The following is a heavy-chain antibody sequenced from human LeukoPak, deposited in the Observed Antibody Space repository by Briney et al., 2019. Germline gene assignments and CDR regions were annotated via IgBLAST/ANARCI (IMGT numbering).Heavy chain of an antibody. CDR3: AREGHRFGELGFDP. D-gene: IGHD3-10*01. V-gene: IGHV4-61*02. CDR1: GGSISSGSYY. Sequence: SQTLSLTCTVSGGSISSGSYYWSWIRQPAGKGLEWIGRIYTSGSTNYNPSLKSRVTISVDTSKNQFSLKLSSVTAADTAVYYCAREGHRFGELGFDPWGQGTLVTVSS. CDR2: IYTSGST. J-gene: IGHJ5*02.